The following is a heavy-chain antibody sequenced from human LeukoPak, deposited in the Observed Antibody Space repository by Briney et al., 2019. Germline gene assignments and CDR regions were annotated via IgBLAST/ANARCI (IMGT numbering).Heavy chain of an antibody. D-gene: IGHD3-10*01. CDR1: GGSISSSSYY. V-gene: IGHV4-39*01. Sequence: PSETLSLTCTVSGGSISSSSYYWGWIRQPPGKGLEWIGSIYYSGSTYYNPSLKSRVTISVDTSKNQFSLKLSSVTAADTAVYYCARLSGYGSGSAPYYYFDYWGQGTLVTVSS. CDR2: IYYSGST. CDR3: ARLSGYGSGSAPYYYFDY. J-gene: IGHJ4*02.